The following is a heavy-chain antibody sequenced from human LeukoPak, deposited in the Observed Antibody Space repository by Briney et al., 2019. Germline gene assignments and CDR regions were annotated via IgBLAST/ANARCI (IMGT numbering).Heavy chain of an antibody. CDR1: GFTFSTYG. CDR3: ARSSAA. CDR2: ISYDGSDK. V-gene: IGHV3-30*03. D-gene: IGHD2-2*01. Sequence: GGSLRLSCAASGFTFSTYGMHWVRQAPGKGLEWVAVISYDGSDKYYADSVKGRFTISRDNSKNTLYLQMNSLRAEDTAVYYCARSSAAWGQGTLVTVSS. J-gene: IGHJ4*02.